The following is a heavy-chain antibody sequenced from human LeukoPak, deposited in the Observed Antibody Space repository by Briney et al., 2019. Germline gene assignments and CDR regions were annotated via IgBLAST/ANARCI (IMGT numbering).Heavy chain of an antibody. J-gene: IGHJ5*02. Sequence: PSETLSLTCGVSGGSFSGYYWSWIRQPPGKGLEWIGEINHSGSSNYNPSLKSRVTISIDTFMNQFSLKLSSVTAADTAVYYCARSRLDSSTWYGFWFDPWGQGTLVTVPS. CDR1: GGSFSGYY. V-gene: IGHV4-34*01. CDR2: INHSGSS. D-gene: IGHD6-13*01. CDR3: ARSRLDSSTWYGFWFDP.